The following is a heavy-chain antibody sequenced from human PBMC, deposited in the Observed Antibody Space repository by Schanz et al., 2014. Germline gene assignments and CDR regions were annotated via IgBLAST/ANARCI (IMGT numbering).Heavy chain of an antibody. CDR2: IKQDESER. J-gene: IGHJ4*02. V-gene: IGHV3-7*01. CDR1: GFTFSTYW. D-gene: IGHD4-17*01. Sequence: EVQLVESGGGLVKPGGSLTLSCAASGFTFSTYWMSWVRQAPGKGLEWVANIKQDESERSYVDSVKGRFTISRDNAKNSLYLQMNSLRAEDTAVYYCTRDTDYHFDYWGQGTLVTVSS. CDR3: TRDTDYHFDY.